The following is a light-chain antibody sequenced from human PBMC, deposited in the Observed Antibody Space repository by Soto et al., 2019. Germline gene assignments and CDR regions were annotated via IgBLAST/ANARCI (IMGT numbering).Light chain of an antibody. CDR2: DVS. CDR3: CSYTSRSTPWV. Sequence: QSVLTQPASVSGSPGQSITISCTGTSSDFGGYNYVSWYQQHPGKAPKLMIYDVSDRPSGVSNRFSASKSGNTASLTISGLQAEDEADYYCCSYTSRSTPWVFGTGTRSPS. CDR1: SSDFGGYNY. J-gene: IGLJ1*01. V-gene: IGLV2-14*03.